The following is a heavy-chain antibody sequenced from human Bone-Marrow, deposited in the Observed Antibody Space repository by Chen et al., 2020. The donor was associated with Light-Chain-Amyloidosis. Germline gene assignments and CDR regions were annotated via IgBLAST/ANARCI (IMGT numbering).Heavy chain of an antibody. Sequence: SLRLSCAASGFTFSSYWMSGVRQAPGKGLEWVANIKQDGSEKYYVDSVKGRFTISRDNAKNSLYLQMNSLSAEDTAVYYCAREAIVLAFDIWGQGTMVTVSS. CDR2: IKQDGSEK. J-gene: IGHJ3*02. CDR3: AREAIVLAFDI. CDR1: GFTFSSYW. D-gene: IGHD2-2*01. V-gene: IGHV3-7*01.